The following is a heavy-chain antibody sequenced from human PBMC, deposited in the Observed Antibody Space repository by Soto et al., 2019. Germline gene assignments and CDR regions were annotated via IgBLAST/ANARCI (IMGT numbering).Heavy chain of an antibody. CDR2: INHSGST. V-gene: IGHV4-34*01. Sequence: PSETLSLTCAVYGGSFSVYYWSWIRHPPGKGLEWIGEINHSGSTNYNPSLKSRVTISVDTSKNQFSLKLSSVTAADTAVYYCARGLLGDYGMDVWGQGTTVTV. J-gene: IGHJ6*02. CDR3: ARGLLGDYGMDV. D-gene: IGHD3-10*01. CDR1: GGSFSVYY.